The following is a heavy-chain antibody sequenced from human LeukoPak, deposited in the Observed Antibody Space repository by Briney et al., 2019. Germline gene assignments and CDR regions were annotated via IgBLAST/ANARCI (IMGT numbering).Heavy chain of an antibody. CDR3: AREESLGYFDY. CDR1: GYSFTSYA. CDR2: INPNSGGT. D-gene: IGHD7-27*01. V-gene: IGHV1-2*02. Sequence: ASVKVSCKASGYSFTSYAINWVRQAPGQGLEWMGWINPNSGGTNYAQKFQGRVTMTRDTSISTAYMELSRLRSDDTAVYYCAREESLGYFDYWGQGTLVTVSS. J-gene: IGHJ4*02.